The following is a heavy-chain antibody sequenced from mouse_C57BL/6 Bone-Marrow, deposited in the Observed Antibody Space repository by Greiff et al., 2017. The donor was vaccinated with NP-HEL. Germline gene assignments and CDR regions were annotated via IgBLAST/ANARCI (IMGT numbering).Heavy chain of an antibody. J-gene: IGHJ2*01. CDR1: GYTFTSYW. CDR2: IDPSDSET. CDR3: ARYDGYYVFFDY. Sequence: VQLQQPGAELVRPGSSVKLSCKASGYTFTSYWMHWVKQRPIQGLEWIGNIDPSDSETHYNQKFKDKATLTVDKSSSTAYMQLSSLTSEDSAVYYCARYDGYYVFFDYWGQGTTLTVSS. V-gene: IGHV1-52*01. D-gene: IGHD2-3*01.